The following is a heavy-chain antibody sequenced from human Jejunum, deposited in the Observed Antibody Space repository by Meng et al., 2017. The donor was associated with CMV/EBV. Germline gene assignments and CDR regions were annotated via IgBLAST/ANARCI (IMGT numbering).Heavy chain of an antibody. CDR2: INGDGSST. D-gene: IGHD2-8*01. Sequence: EVQLVESGGGLVQPGGSLRLSCVASGFFSSFWMHWVRQAPGKGLVWVSRINGDGSSTKYADSVKSRFTISRDNAKNTMYLQMNSLRVEDTAVYYCAREGVKCANGVCYNATWDYWGQGPLVTVAS. J-gene: IGHJ4*02. CDR3: AREGVKCANGVCYNATWDY. V-gene: IGHV3-74*03. CDR1: GFFSSFW.